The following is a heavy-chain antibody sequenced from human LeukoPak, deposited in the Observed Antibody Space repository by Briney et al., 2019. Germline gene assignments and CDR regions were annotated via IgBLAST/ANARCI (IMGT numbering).Heavy chain of an antibody. CDR3: ARISSSNWYNERGAFDV. D-gene: IGHD6-13*01. V-gene: IGHV4-39*07. CDR1: GGSISSSSYY. Sequence: SETLSLTCTVSGGSISSSSYYWGWIRQPPGKGLEWIGSIYYSGSTYYNPSLKSRVTISVDTSKNQFSLKLRSVTAADTAVYYCARISSSNWYNERGAFDVWGQGTMVTVSS. J-gene: IGHJ3*01. CDR2: IYYSGST.